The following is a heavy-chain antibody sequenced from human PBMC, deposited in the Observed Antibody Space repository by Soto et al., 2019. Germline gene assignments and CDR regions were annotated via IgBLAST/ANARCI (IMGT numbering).Heavy chain of an antibody. CDR2: IYLGGTT. J-gene: IGHJ4*02. CDR3: ARHLATPGTRGFDS. CDR1: SGSISSANW. D-gene: IGHD6-13*01. V-gene: IGHV4-4*02. Sequence: QVQLQESGPGLVKPSGTLSLTCAVSSGSISSANWWSWVRQPPGKGLEWIGEIYLGGTTNYNPSLKSRVTMSLDKSNNQFSLKLTSVTAAXTAVYYCARHLATPGTRGFDSWGQGTLVTVSS.